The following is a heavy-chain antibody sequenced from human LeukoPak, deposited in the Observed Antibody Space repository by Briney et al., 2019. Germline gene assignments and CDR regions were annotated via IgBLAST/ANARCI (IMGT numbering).Heavy chain of an antibody. J-gene: IGHJ4*02. Sequence: PGGSLRLSCAASGFTFSSYWMSWVRQAPGKGLEWVAVIWYDGSNKYYADSVKGRFTISRDNSKNTLYLQMNSLRAEDTAVYYCAKDSKYSSSWYVAGFDYWGQGTLVTVSS. V-gene: IGHV3-33*06. CDR2: IWYDGSNK. CDR1: GFTFSSYW. D-gene: IGHD6-13*01. CDR3: AKDSKYSSSWYVAGFDY.